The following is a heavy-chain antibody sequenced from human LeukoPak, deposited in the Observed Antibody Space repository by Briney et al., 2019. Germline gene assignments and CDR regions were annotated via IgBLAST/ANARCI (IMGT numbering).Heavy chain of an antibody. V-gene: IGHV1-2*02. CDR3: ARGPGPTSGNELDY. CDR1: GYTFTGYY. Sequence: GASVRVSCKASGYTFTGYYMHWVRQAPGQGLEWMGWINPNSGGTNYAQKFQGRVTMTRNTSISTAYMELSSLRSEDTAVYYCARGPGPTSGNELDYWGQGTLVTVSS. CDR2: INPNSGGT. J-gene: IGHJ4*02. D-gene: IGHD1-1*01.